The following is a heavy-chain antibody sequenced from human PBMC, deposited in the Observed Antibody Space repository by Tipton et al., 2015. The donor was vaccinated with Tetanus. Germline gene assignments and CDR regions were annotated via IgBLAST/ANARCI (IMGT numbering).Heavy chain of an antibody. CDR2: IYYGGDT. Sequence: LRLSCSVSGGSISSGGYFWNWIRQSPGRRLEWIGNIYYGGDTDYNPSLQSRATISLDTSKKLFSLRLKSVTAADTAIYYCARSHVFRFTLFGEEIPRSGRFDPWGQGTLVTVSS. J-gene: IGHJ5*02. CDR1: GGSISSGGYF. V-gene: IGHV4-61*03. CDR3: ARSHVFRFTLFGEEIPRSGRFDP. D-gene: IGHD3-3*01.